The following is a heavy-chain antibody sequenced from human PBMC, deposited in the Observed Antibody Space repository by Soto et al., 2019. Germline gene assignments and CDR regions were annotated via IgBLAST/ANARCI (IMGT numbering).Heavy chain of an antibody. Sequence: QLLESGGGLVQPGGSRRLPCAASGFNFVDYTMNWVRQAPGKGLVWISTISGGVGNSYYADVVKARFTITRDNSKNTLYLQMNSLKGEDKALYFCAKETFGVGWTLDFWGQGTLVTVSS. CDR2: ISGGVGNS. J-gene: IGHJ4*02. D-gene: IGHD3-3*01. CDR1: GFNFVDYT. CDR3: AKETFGVGWTLDF. V-gene: IGHV3-23*01.